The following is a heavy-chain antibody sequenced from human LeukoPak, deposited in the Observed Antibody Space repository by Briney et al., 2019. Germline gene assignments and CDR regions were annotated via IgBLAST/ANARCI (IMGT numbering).Heavy chain of an antibody. D-gene: IGHD2-15*01. Sequence: GGSLRLSCAASGFTFSSYGMHWVRQAPGKGLEWVAVIWYDGSNKYYADSVKGRFTISRDNSKNTLYLQMNSLRAEDTAVYYCARDYRYCSGGSCYDAFDIWGQGTMVTVSS. J-gene: IGHJ3*02. CDR2: IWYDGSNK. V-gene: IGHV3-33*01. CDR1: GFTFSSYG. CDR3: ARDYRYCSGGSCYDAFDI.